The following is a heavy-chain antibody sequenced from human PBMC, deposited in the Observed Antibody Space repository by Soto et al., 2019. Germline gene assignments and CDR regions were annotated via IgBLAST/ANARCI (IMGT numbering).Heavy chain of an antibody. CDR1: GFTFNTYG. CDR2: IWYDGSNK. J-gene: IGHJ6*02. Sequence: QVQLVESGGGVVQPGGSLRLSCTTSGFTFNTYGMHWVRQAPGKGLEWVAIIWYDGSNKYYADSVKGRFTISRDNSRNTLYLKMNSLRGEDTALYYCARADCTGAYCYSWPFNYGVDVWGQGTTVTVSS. D-gene: IGHD2-15*01. V-gene: IGHV3-33*08. CDR3: ARADCTGAYCYSWPFNYGVDV.